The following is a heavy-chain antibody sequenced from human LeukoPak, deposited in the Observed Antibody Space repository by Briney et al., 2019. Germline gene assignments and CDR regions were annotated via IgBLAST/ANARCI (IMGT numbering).Heavy chain of an antibody. CDR1: GFTFSSYW. CDR3: ARWGSGWYFDY. Sequence: GRSLRLSRAASGFTFSSYWMHWVRQAPGKRLVWVSRINTDGSSTSYADSVKGRFTISRDNAKNTLYLQMNSLRAEDTAVYDCARWGSGWYFDYWGQGTLVTVSS. CDR2: INTDGSST. V-gene: IGHV3-74*01. J-gene: IGHJ4*02. D-gene: IGHD6-19*01.